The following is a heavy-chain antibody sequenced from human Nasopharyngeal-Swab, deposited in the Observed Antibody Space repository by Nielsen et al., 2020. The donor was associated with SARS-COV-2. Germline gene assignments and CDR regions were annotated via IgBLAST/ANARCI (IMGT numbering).Heavy chain of an antibody. CDR1: GFTFSDSA. CDR2: IRSKGNNYAT. J-gene: IGHJ4*02. Sequence: GESLKISCAASGFTFSDSAIHWVRQASGKELEWVGRIRSKGNNYATAYAASVKGRFTIFRDDPTNTAFLQMNSLKTEDTAVYYCTRCGGGCYSGRDYWGQGTLVTVSS. D-gene: IGHD2-15*01. CDR3: TRCGGGCYSGRDY. V-gene: IGHV3-73*01.